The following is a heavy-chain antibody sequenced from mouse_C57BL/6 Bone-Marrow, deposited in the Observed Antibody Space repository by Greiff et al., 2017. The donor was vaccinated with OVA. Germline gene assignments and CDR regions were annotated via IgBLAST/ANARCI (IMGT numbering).Heavy chain of an antibody. V-gene: IGHV14-4*01. CDR1: GFNIKDDY. J-gene: IGHJ2*01. Sequence: EVKLVESGAELVRPGASVKLSCTASGFNIKDDYMHWVKQRPEQGLEWIGWIDPENGDTEYASKFQGKATITADTSSNTAYLQLSSLTSEDTAVYYCTTWVHDVTGGQGTTLTVSS. CDR3: TTWVHDVT. D-gene: IGHD2-13*01. CDR2: IDPENGDT.